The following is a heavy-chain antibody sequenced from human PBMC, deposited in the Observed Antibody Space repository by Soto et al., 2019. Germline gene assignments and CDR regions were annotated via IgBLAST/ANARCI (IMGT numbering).Heavy chain of an antibody. CDR1: GGTFSSYT. J-gene: IGHJ4*02. CDR2: IIPILGIA. V-gene: IGHV1-69*02. Sequence: QVQLVQSGAEVKKPGSSVKVSCKASGGTFSSYTISWVRQAPGQGLEWMGRIIPILGIANYAQKFQGRVTITGDKSTSTAYMELSSLRSEDTAVYYCASPPVYCSSTSCSDYWGQGTLVTVSS. D-gene: IGHD2-2*01. CDR3: ASPPVYCSSTSCSDY.